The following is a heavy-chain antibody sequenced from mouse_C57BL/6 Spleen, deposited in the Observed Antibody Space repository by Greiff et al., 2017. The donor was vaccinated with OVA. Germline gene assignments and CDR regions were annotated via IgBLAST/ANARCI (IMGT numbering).Heavy chain of an antibody. CDR3: ANRFDV. J-gene: IGHJ1*03. CDR2: INPSTGGT. V-gene: IGHV1-42*01. CDR1: GYSFTGYY. Sequence: DVKLQESGPELVKPGASVKISCKASGYSFTGYYMNWVKQSPEKSLEWIGEINPSTGGTTYNQKFKAKATLTVDKSSSTAYMQLKSLTSEDSAVYYCANRFDVWGTVTTVTVSS.